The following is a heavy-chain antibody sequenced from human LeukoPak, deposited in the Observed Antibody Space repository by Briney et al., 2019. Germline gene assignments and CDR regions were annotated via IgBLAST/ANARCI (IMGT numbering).Heavy chain of an antibody. CDR3: ARGKGSGWTFDY. CDR2: INHSGST. D-gene: IGHD6-19*01. J-gene: IGHJ4*02. Sequence: SETLSLTCAVYGGSFSGYYWTWIRQPPGKGLEWIGEINHSGSTNYNPSLKSRVTISVDTSKNQFSLKLSSVTAADTAVYYCARGKGSGWTFDYWGQGTLVTVSS. CDR1: GGSFSGYY. V-gene: IGHV4-34*01.